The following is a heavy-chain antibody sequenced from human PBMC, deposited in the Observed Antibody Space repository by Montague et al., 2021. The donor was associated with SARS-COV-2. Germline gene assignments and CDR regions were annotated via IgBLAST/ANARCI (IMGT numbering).Heavy chain of an antibody. J-gene: IGHJ6*02. CDR3: ARGRTGTTFYYYYYGMDV. V-gene: IGHV4-34*01. CDR1: GGSFRGYY. CDR2: INHSGST. D-gene: IGHD1-7*01. Sequence: SETLSLTCAVYGGSFRGYYWSWIRQPPGKGLEWIGEINHSGSTNYNPSLESRVTISVDTSKNQFSLKLSSVTAADTAVYYCARGRTGTTFYYYYYGMDVWGQGTTVTVSS.